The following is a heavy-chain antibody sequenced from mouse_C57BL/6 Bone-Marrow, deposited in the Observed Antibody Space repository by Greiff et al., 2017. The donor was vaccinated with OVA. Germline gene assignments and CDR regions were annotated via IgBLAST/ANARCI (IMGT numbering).Heavy chain of an antibody. CDR3: TRNGITTVVARYFDV. CDR1: GYTFTDYE. J-gene: IGHJ1*03. CDR2: IDPETGGT. V-gene: IGHV1-15*01. D-gene: IGHD1-1*01. Sequence: VQLQQSGAELVRPGASVTLSCKASGYTFTDYEMHWVKQTPVHGLEWIGAIDPETGGTAYKQKFKGKAILTADKSSSTAYMELRSLTSEDSAVYYCTRNGITTVVARYFDVWGTGTTVTVSS.